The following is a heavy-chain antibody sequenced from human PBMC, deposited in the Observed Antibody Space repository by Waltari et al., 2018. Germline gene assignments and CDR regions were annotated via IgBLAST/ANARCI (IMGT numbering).Heavy chain of an antibody. CDR3: AGSNRDSIDY. CDR1: GGTFSSYA. D-gene: IGHD3-10*01. V-gene: IGHV1-69*13. J-gene: IGHJ4*02. Sequence: QVQLVQSGAEVKKPGSSVKVSCKASGGTFSSYAISWVRQAPGQGLEWMGGIIPRCGTANNEQKFQGRVTSNADESTSTAYMELSSLRSEDTAVYYWAGSNRDSIDYWGQGTLVTVSS. CDR2: IIPRCGTA.